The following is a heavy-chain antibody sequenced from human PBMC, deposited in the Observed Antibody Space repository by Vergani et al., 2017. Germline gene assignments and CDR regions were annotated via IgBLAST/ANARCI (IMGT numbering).Heavy chain of an antibody. CDR3: ARRGSSWYWYFDL. D-gene: IGHD6-13*01. J-gene: IGHJ2*01. CDR2: IYYSGST. V-gene: IGHV4-59*01. Sequence: QVQLQESGPGLVKPSETLSLTCTVSGGSISSYYWSWIRQPPGKGLEWIGYIYYSGSTNYNHSLKSRVTISVDTSKNQFSLKLRSVTAADTAVYYCARRGSSWYWYFDLWGRGTLVTVSS. CDR1: GGSISSYY.